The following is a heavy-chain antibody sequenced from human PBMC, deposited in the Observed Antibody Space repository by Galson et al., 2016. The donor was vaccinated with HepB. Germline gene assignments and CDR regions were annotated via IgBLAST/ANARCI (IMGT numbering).Heavy chain of an antibody. Sequence: SLRLSCAASGFTFSTYDMHWVRQGTGKGLEWVSAIGTVGDTYYPASVKGRFTISRENAKNSLYLQMNSMRVEDTAVYYCARDPAGGVPHLSWFDPWGQGTVVTVSS. CDR2: IGTVGDT. D-gene: IGHD1-1*01. V-gene: IGHV3-13*01. CDR1: GFTFSTYD. J-gene: IGHJ5*02. CDR3: ARDPAGGVPHLSWFDP.